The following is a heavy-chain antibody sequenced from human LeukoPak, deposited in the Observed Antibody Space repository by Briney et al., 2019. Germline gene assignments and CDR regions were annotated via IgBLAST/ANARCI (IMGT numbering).Heavy chain of an antibody. CDR1: GFTFSSYA. CDR2: ISGSGGTT. Sequence: GGFLRLSCAASGFTFSSYAMCWVRQAPGKGLEWVSAISGSGGTTYYADSVKGRFTISRDNSKNTLYLQMNSLRAEDTAVYYCAKGESWRPGGFDYWGQGSLVTVSS. J-gene: IGHJ4*02. D-gene: IGHD6-13*01. CDR3: AKGESWRPGGFDY. V-gene: IGHV3-23*01.